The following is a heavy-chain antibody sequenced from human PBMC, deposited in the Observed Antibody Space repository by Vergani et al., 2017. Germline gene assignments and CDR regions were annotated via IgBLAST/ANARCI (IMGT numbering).Heavy chain of an antibody. CDR2: INYVGRT. Sequence: QLQLQESGPGLVKPSETLSLICTVSGGSINPSSSFWGWIRQSPGKGLEWIGSINYVGRTYYIPSLQSRATVFVDTSKNQLSLNLTSVTAADTAVYYCGRGGGDNWYFDLWGRGTLVTVSS. CDR3: GRGGGDNWYFDL. D-gene: IGHD3-16*01. J-gene: IGHJ2*01. CDR1: GGSINPSSSF. V-gene: IGHV4-39*01.